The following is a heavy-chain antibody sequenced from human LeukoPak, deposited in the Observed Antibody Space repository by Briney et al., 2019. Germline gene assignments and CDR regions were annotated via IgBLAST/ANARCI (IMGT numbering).Heavy chain of an antibody. CDR3: ESSRWFPYYFDY. Sequence: PGGSLRLSCAASGFTFSSYAMSWVRQAPGKGLEGVSAISGSGGSTYYADSVKGRFTISRDNSKNTLYLQMNSLRAEDTAVYYCESSRWFPYYFDYWGQGTLVTVSS. CDR1: GFTFSSYA. CDR2: ISGSGGST. V-gene: IGHV3-23*01. D-gene: IGHD6-13*01. J-gene: IGHJ4*02.